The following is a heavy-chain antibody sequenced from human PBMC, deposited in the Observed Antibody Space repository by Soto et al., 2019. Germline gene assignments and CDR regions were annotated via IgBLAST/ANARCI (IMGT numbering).Heavy chain of an antibody. CDR2: IYYSGST. CDR3: ARLTPGYSSGWFIDY. J-gene: IGHJ4*02. V-gene: IGHV4-39*07. CDR1: GGSISSSSCS. D-gene: IGHD6-19*01. Sequence: TSETLSLTCTVSGGSISSSSCSWGWIRQPPGKGPEWIGYIYYSGSTYYNPSLKSRVTISVDTSKNQFSLKLISVTAADTSVFYCARLTPGYSSGWFIDYWGQGTLVTVSS.